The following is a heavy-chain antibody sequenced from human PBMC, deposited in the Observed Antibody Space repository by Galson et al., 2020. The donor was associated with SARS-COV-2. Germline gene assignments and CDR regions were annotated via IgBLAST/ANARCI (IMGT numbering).Heavy chain of an antibody. CDR1: GDSITSRSSY. J-gene: IGHJ4*02. V-gene: IGHV4-39*01. Sequence: SETLSLTCTVSGDSITSRSSYWGWIRQPPGAGLEWIVSMYYTGITYYNPSLKSRVTISGDTSRNQFSLKMRSVTAADTAVYYGVSLGSGSYGGGLWDYWGRGALVIVSS. D-gene: IGHD6-19*01. CDR2: MYYTGIT. CDR3: VSLGSGSYGGGLWDY.